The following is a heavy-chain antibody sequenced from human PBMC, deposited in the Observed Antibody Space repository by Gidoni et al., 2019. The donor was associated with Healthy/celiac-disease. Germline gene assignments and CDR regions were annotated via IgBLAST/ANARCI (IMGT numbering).Heavy chain of an antibody. D-gene: IGHD3-22*01. CDR3: AAYPSLYDRSGYYVA. Sequence: QVQLQESGPGLVKPSETLALTCTVSGGSIRNHYCAWVRQSAGKGLEWIGRIHTSGSNTYNPSLQSRVTMSLDTSKSQFSLRLTSVTAADTAVYFCAAYPSLYDRSGYYVAWGQGTLVTVSS. J-gene: IGHJ5*02. V-gene: IGHV4-4*07. CDR1: GGSIRNHY. CDR2: IHTSGSN.